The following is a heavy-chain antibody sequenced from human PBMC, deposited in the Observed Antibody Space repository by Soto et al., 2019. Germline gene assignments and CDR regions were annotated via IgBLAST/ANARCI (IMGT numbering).Heavy chain of an antibody. J-gene: IGHJ2*01. CDR1: GFTFSSYG. CDR3: ARDVMVTAMVMWYFDL. D-gene: IGHD2-21*02. Sequence: QVQLVESGGGVVQPGRSLRLSCAASGFTFSSYGMHWVRQAPGKGLEWVAGIWYDGSNKYYADSVKGRFTISRDNSKNTLYLQMNSLRAEDTAVYYCARDVMVTAMVMWYFDLWVRGTLVTVSS. V-gene: IGHV3-33*01. CDR2: IWYDGSNK.